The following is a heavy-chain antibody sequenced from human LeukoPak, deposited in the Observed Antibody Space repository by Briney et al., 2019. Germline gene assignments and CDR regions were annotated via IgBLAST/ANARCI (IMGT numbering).Heavy chain of an antibody. CDR3: AKSDDSSGYYNGIVY. D-gene: IGHD3-22*01. Sequence: GGSLRLSCAASGFTFSDYYMSWIRQAPGKGLEWVSYISSSGSTIYYADSVKGRFTISRDNAKNSLYLQMNSLRAEDTAVYYCAKSDDSSGYYNGIVYWGQGTLVTVSS. V-gene: IGHV3-11*04. J-gene: IGHJ4*02. CDR1: GFTFSDYY. CDR2: ISSSGSTI.